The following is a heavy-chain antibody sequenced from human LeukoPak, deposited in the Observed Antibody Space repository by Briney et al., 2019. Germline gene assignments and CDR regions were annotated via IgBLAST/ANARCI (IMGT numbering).Heavy chain of an antibody. V-gene: IGHV3-30*04. CDR1: GFTFSSYA. D-gene: IGHD3-9*01. J-gene: IGHJ4*02. CDR2: ISYDGSNK. Sequence: GGSLRLSCAASGFTFSSYAMSWVRQAPGKGLEWVAVISYDGSNKYYADSVKGRFTISRDNSKNTLYLQMNSLRAEDTAVYYCARSLRRYFDWYLDYWGQGTLVTVSS. CDR3: ARSLRRYFDWYLDY.